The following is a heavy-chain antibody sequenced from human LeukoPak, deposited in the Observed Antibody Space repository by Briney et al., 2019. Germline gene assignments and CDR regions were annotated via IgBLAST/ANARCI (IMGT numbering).Heavy chain of an antibody. J-gene: IGHJ4*02. CDR2: IYHSGIT. CDR3: ARRSSYEDFDY. V-gene: IGHV4-38-2*02. D-gene: IGHD5-18*01. Sequence: SETLSLTCTVSGYSITSGHYWGWIRQPPGKGLEWTGVIYHSGITYYNPSLKSRVTLSVDTSKNQFSLKLSSVTAADTAVYYCARRSSYEDFDYWGQGTLVTVSS. CDR1: GYSITSGHY.